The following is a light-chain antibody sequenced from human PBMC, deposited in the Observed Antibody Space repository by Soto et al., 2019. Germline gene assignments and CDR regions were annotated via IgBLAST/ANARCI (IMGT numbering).Light chain of an antibody. V-gene: IGKV1-39*01. CDR3: QQSYSTPRVT. CDR1: QSISSY. CDR2: AAS. J-gene: IGKJ3*01. Sequence: DIQMTQSPSSLSASVGDRVTITCGASQSISSYVNWYQQKPGKAPKRLISAASSLQSRVPSRFSGSGSVTDFTLTISSLQTADFATYYCQQSYSTPRVTFGPGTRWIS.